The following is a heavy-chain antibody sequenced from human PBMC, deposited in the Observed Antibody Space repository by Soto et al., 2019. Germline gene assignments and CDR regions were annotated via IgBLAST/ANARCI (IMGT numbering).Heavy chain of an antibody. J-gene: IGHJ3*02. Sequence: EVQLVESGGGLVQPGGSRRLSCAASGFTFSSYDMHWVRQATGKGLEWVSAIGTAGDTYYPGSVKGRFTISRENAKNSLYLQMNSLRAEDTAVYYCARARWELLRGAGAFDIWGQGTMVTVSS. CDR2: IGTAGDT. V-gene: IGHV3-13*01. CDR1: GFTFSSYD. D-gene: IGHD1-26*01. CDR3: ARARWELLRGAGAFDI.